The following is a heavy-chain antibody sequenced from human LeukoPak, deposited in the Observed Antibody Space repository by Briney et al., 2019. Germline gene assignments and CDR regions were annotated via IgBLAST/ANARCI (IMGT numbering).Heavy chain of an antibody. V-gene: IGHV3-23*01. Sequence: GGSLRLSCAASGFTFSSYAMSWVRQAPGKGLEWVSVISGSGDRTSYADSVKGRFTISRDNSKNTLSLQMNSLRSEDTALYYCAKEGGSSGWRNYDSWGQGTLVTVSS. D-gene: IGHD6-25*01. CDR1: GFTFSSYA. J-gene: IGHJ4*02. CDR3: AKEGGSSGWRNYDS. CDR2: ISGSGDRT.